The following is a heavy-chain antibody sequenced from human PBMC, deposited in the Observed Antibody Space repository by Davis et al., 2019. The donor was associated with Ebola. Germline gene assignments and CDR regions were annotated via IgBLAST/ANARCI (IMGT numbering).Heavy chain of an antibody. J-gene: IGHJ4*02. Sequence: GGSLRLSCAASGFTFSSYWMSWVRQAPGKGLEWVANIKEDGSEKYYADSVKGRFTISRDNAKNSLYLQMNSLTEDTAVYYCATFVRFGTARGYFDYWGQGTLVTVST. V-gene: IGHV3-7*03. CDR2: IKEDGSEK. CDR3: ATFVRFGTARGYFDY. D-gene: IGHD2-21*02. CDR1: GFTFSSYW.